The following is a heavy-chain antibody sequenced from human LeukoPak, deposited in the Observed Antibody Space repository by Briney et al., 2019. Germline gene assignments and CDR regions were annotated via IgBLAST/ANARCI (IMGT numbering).Heavy chain of an antibody. Sequence: GAPGKVSCRASGYTFTTSSLAWVRKAPGQTLKGLGWISVNNGGTNYAQSFQDRVTMTRDTSTSTAYLEMRSLRSDDTAIIYCAAATQPRGYFLHWGQGTLVTVSS. J-gene: IGHJ1*01. CDR2: ISVNNGGT. V-gene: IGHV1-18*01. CDR3: AAATQPRGYFLH. CDR1: GYTFTTSS. D-gene: IGHD2-2*01.